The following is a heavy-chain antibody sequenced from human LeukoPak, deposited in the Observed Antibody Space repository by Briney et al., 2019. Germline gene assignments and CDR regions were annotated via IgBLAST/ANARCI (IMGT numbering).Heavy chain of an antibody. D-gene: IGHD3-9*01. Sequence: PGGSLRLSCAASGFTFSSYSMNWVRQAPGKGLEWVSSISSSSSYIYYADSVKGRFTISRDNAKNSLYLQMNSLRAKDTAVYYCARDVYYDILTGYYRPNPDYWGQGTLVTVSS. J-gene: IGHJ4*02. CDR2: ISSSSSYI. V-gene: IGHV3-21*01. CDR1: GFTFSSYS. CDR3: ARDVYYDILTGYYRPNPDY.